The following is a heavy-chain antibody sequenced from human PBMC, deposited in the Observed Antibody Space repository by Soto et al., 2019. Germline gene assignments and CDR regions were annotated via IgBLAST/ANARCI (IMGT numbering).Heavy chain of an antibody. CDR2: IIPIFGTA. CDR3: ASQGGCSGGSCYSRFDY. Sequence: ASVKVSCKASGGTFSSYAISWVRQAPGQGLEWMGGIIPIFGTANYAQKFQGRVTITADESTSTAYMELSSLRSEDTAVYYCASQGGCSGGSCYSRFDYWGQGTLVTVSS. V-gene: IGHV1-69*13. D-gene: IGHD2-15*01. CDR1: GGTFSSYA. J-gene: IGHJ4*02.